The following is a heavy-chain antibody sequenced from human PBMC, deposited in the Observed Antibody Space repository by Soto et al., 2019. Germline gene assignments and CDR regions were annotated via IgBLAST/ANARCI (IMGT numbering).Heavy chain of an antibody. CDR3: ARVGAAAGTLFDY. J-gene: IGHJ4*02. V-gene: IGHV4-30-4*01. D-gene: IGHD6-13*01. CDR1: GGSISSGDYY. CDR2: IYYSGST. Sequence: SETLSLTCTVSGGSISSGDYYWSWIRQPPGKGLEWIGYIYYSGSTYYNPSLKSRVTISVDTSKNQFSLKLSSVTAADTAVYYCARVGAAAGTLFDYWGQGTLVTVSS.